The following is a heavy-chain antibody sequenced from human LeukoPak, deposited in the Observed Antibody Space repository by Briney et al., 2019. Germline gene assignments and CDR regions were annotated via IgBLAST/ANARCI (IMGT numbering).Heavy chain of an antibody. J-gene: IGHJ4*02. D-gene: IGHD5-18*01. CDR1: GGSFSGYY. Sequence: TSETLSLTCAVYGGSFSGYYWSWIRQPPGKGLEWLGEINHSGSTNYNPSLKSRVTISVDTSKNQVSLKVNSVTAADTAVYYCASVELATAYFYYWGQGTLVTVSS. CDR2: INHSGST. CDR3: ASVELATAYFYY. V-gene: IGHV4-34*01.